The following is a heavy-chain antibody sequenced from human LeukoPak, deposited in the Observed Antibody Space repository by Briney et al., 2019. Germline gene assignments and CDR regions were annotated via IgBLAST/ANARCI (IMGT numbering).Heavy chain of an antibody. J-gene: IGHJ6*02. D-gene: IGHD3-22*01. CDR1: GGSISSGGYS. V-gene: IGHV4-30-2*01. CDR3: ARQELSYYDSSGYYPYYYGMDV. CDR2: IYHSGST. Sequence: PSETLSLTCAVSGGSISSGGYSWSWIRQPPGKGLEWIGYIYHSGSTYYNPSLKSRVTISVDRSKNQFSLKLSSVTAADTAVYYCARQELSYYDSSGYYPYYYGMDVWGQGTTVTVSS.